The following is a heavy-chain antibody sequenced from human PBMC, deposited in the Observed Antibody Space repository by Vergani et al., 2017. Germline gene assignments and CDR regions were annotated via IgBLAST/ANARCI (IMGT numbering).Heavy chain of an antibody. Sequence: EVELVQSGPEMRKPGESLKISCKGSEYSFGNYWIGWVRQMPGKGLEWMGIIYPADSDTRYSPSFQGQVTISADKSISTAFLQWDSLKASDTALYYCARHTTYTDSWGQGTLVTFS. J-gene: IGHJ4*02. D-gene: IGHD1-1*01. CDR1: EYSFGNYW. V-gene: IGHV5-51*01. CDR3: ARHTTYTDS. CDR2: IYPADSDT.